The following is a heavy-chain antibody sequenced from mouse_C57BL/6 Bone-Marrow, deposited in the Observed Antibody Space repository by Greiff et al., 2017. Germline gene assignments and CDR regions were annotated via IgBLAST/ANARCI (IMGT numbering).Heavy chain of an antibody. CDR1: GFTFSSYA. CDR3: AREGYDYDDY. D-gene: IGHD2-4*01. CDR2: ISDGGSYT. Sequence: EVQRVESGGGLVKPGGSLKLSCAASGFTFSSYAMSWVRQTPEKRLEWVATISDGGSYTYYPDNVKGRFTISRDNAKNNLYLQMSHLKSEDTAMYYCAREGYDYDDYWGQGTTLTVSS. J-gene: IGHJ2*01. V-gene: IGHV5-4*01.